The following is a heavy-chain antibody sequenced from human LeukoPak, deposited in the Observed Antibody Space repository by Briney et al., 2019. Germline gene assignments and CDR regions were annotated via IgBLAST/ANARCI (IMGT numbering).Heavy chain of an antibody. D-gene: IGHD2-8*01. CDR1: GFIFSYYW. CDR2: IIGDGTRT. V-gene: IGHV3-74*01. Sequence: GGSLRLSCAASGFIFSYYWMHWVRQGSGKGPVWVSRIIGDGTRTDYADSVKGQFTISRDNAKSTLYLQMNSLTVEDTAVYYCLRVDDTNGHNWFDPWGQGTLVTVSS. J-gene: IGHJ5*02. CDR3: LRVDDTNGHNWFDP.